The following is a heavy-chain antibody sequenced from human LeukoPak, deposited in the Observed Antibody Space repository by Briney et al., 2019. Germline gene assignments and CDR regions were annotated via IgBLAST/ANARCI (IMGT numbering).Heavy chain of an antibody. V-gene: IGHV4-4*07. CDR3: ARGGAYSSSWHFDY. CDR2: IYTSGST. CDR1: GGSISSYY. Sequence: PSETLSLTCTVSGGSISSYYWSWIRQPAGKGLEWIGRIYTSGSTNYNPSLKSRVTMSVDTSKNQFSLKLSSVTAADTAVYYCARGGAYSSSWHFDYWGPGTLVTVSS. D-gene: IGHD6-13*01. J-gene: IGHJ4*02.